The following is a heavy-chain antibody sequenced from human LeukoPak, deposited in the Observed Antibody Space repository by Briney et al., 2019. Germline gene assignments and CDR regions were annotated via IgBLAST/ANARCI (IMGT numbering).Heavy chain of an antibody. V-gene: IGHV3-23*01. CDR1: GFTFSSYA. Sequence: GGSLRLSCAASGFTFSSYAMSWVRQAPGKGLEWVSHMNSSGGSTYYADSVKGRFTISRDNSKNTVYLQMTSLRAEDTAVYYCAKLPTDYYGSGSPRPYYQYMDVWGKGTTVTISS. CDR2: MNSSGGST. CDR3: AKLPTDYYGSGSPRPYYQYMDV. J-gene: IGHJ6*03. D-gene: IGHD3-10*01.